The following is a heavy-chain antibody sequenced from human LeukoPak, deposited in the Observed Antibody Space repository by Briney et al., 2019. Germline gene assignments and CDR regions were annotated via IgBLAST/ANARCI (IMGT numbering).Heavy chain of an antibody. CDR3: ARCYASGSYGIDY. V-gene: IGHV3-30-3*01. CDR2: ISYDGSNK. CDR1: GFTFSSYP. Sequence: GGSLRLSCAASGFTFSSYPMHWVRQAPGKGLEWVAVISYDGSNKYYADSVKGRFTISRDNAKNSLYLQMNSLGAEDTAVYYCARCYASGSYGIDYWGQGTLVTVSS. J-gene: IGHJ4*02. D-gene: IGHD3-10*01.